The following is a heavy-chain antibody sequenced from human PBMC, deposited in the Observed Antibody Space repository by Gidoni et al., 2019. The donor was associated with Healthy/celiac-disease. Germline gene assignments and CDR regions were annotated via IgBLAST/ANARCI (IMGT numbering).Heavy chain of an antibody. J-gene: IGHJ4*02. CDR1: GFTFSSYA. V-gene: IGHV3-23*01. Sequence: EVQLLESGGGLVQPGGSLTLSCAASGFTFSSYAMSWVRPAPEKGLELVSAISGSGGSTYYADSVKGRFTISRDNSKNTLYLQRNSLRAEDTAVYYCAKDRLGSGWPYYFDYWGQGTLVTVSS. D-gene: IGHD6-19*01. CDR2: ISGSGGST. CDR3: AKDRLGSGWPYYFDY.